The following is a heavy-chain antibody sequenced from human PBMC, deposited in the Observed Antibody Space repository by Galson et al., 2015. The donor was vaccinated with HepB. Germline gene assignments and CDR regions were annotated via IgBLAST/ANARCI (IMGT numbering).Heavy chain of an antibody. CDR2: INSDGSST. V-gene: IGHV3-74*01. CDR3: ARGVTDRWYFDV. CDR1: GITFSSYW. Sequence: SLRLSCAASGITFSSYWMHWVRQAPGKGLVWVSRINSDGSSTSYADSVKGRFTISRDNAKNTLYLQMNSLRAEDTAVYYCARGVTDRWYFDVWGRGTLVTVSS. J-gene: IGHJ2*01. D-gene: IGHD2-21*02.